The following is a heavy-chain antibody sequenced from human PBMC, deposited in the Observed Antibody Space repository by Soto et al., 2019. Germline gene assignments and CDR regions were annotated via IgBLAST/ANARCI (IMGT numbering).Heavy chain of an antibody. V-gene: IGHV5-51*01. CDR1: GYSFVNYW. CDR2: IYPDDSDT. Sequence: GESLKISCQGSGYSFVNYWIAWVRQMPGKGLEWMGIIYPDDSDTRYSPSFQGRVTVSVDKSINTAYLQWSSLRASDTAVYYCARQGSTGGAYFYGMDVWGPGTTVTVSS. J-gene: IGHJ6*02. D-gene: IGHD3-16*01. CDR3: ARQGSTGGAYFYGMDV.